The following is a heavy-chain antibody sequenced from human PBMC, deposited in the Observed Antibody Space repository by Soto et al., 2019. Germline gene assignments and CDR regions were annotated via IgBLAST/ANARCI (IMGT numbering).Heavy chain of an antibody. CDR1: GGSINNYY. J-gene: IGHJ4*02. CDR2: LYSTGST. CDR3: ARGLYNWNYDY. D-gene: IGHD1-7*01. Sequence: PSETLSLTCNVSGGSINNYYWSWIRQPPGKGLEWIGYLYSTGSTNYNPSLKSRVTISLDTSKNQFSLKLSSVTAADTALYYCARGLYNWNYDYWGQGTLVTVSS. V-gene: IGHV4-59*01.